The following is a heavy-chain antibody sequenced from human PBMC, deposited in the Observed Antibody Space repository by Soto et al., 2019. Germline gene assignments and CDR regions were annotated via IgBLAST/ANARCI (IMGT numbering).Heavy chain of an antibody. Sequence: PSETQSLTTTVSAGSISSYYWSWIRQPPGKGLELIGYIYYRGSTNYNPSLKSRVTISVDTSKNQFSLKLSSVTAADTAVYYCARPHGGSSGWDNWFDPWGQGTLVTVSS. D-gene: IGHD6-25*01. CDR2: IYYRGST. J-gene: IGHJ5*02. CDR1: AGSISSYY. V-gene: IGHV4-59*01. CDR3: ARPHGGSSGWDNWFDP.